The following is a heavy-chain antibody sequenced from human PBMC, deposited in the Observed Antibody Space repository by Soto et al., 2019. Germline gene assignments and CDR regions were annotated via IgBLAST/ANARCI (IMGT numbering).Heavy chain of an antibody. V-gene: IGHV4-59*12. J-gene: IGHJ4*01. CDR2: SSYGGIT. CDR3: AARHFWSGPWTDTRLDY. Sequence: PSETLSLTCSVSGGSISDYYWSWIRQSSEKGLEYIAYSSYGGITNLNGALNGRVTMSIDKSKNHFSLKLTSVTAADTAVYFCAARHFWSGPWTDTRLDYWGHGTLVTVSS. CDR1: GGSISDYY. D-gene: IGHD3-3*02.